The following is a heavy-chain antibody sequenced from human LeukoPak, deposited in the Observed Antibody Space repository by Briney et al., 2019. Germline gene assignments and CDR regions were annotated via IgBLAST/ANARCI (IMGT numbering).Heavy chain of an antibody. Sequence: GGSLRLSCAASGFTSSSYGMHWVRQAPGKGLEWVAVIWYDGSNKYYADSVKGRFTISRDNSKNTLYLQMNSLRAEDTAVYYCARTTRAMVANFDYWGQGTLVTVSS. D-gene: IGHD5-18*01. CDR1: GFTSSSYG. CDR2: IWYDGSNK. J-gene: IGHJ4*02. CDR3: ARTTRAMVANFDY. V-gene: IGHV3-33*01.